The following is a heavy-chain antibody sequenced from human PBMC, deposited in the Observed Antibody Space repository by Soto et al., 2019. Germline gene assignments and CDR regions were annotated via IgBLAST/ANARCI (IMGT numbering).Heavy chain of an antibody. CDR1: GCTFSSYG. CDR3: AKDRRGGEYQRRAGRAAGMDV. J-gene: IGHJ6*02. D-gene: IGHD2-2*01. Sequence: QVQLVESGGGVVQPGRSLRLSCAASGCTFSSYGMHWVRQAPGKGLEWVAVISYDGSNKYYADSVKGRFTISRDNSKNTLYLQMNSLRAEDTAVYYCAKDRRGGEYQRRAGRAAGMDVWGQGTTVTVSS. CDR2: ISYDGSNK. V-gene: IGHV3-30*18.